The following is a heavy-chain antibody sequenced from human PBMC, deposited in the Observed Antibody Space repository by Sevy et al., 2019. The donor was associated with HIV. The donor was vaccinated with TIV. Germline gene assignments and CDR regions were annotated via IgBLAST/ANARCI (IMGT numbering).Heavy chain of an antibody. V-gene: IGHV4-34*01. D-gene: IGHD2-2*01. CDR3: ARHCGSTSCSHAFDI. J-gene: IGHJ3*02. CDR2: INHSGST. CDR1: GGSFSGYY. Sequence: SETLSLTCAVYGGSFSGYYWSWIRQPPGKGLEWIGEINHSGSTNYNPSLKSRVTKSVDSSKNQCSLKLSSVTAADTAVYYCARHCGSTSCSHAFDIWGQGTMVTVSS.